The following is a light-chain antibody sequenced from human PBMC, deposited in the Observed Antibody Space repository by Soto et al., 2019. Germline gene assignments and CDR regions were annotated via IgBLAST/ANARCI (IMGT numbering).Light chain of an antibody. V-gene: IGKV1-39*01. CDR2: AAS. CDR3: QQYHSYPLT. CDR1: QSISSY. J-gene: IGKJ4*01. Sequence: DIQMTQSPSSLSASVGDRVTITCRASQSISSYLNWYQQKPGKAPKLLIYAASSLQSGVPSRFSGSGSGTDFTLIISSLQPDGFATYYCQQYHSYPLTFGGGTKVDI.